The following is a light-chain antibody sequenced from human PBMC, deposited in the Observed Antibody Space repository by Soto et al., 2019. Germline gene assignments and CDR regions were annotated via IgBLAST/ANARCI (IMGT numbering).Light chain of an antibody. CDR1: QSLLHSNGYNY. CDR3: QQRSNWPQT. CDR2: LGS. V-gene: IGKV2-28*01. Sequence: DIVMTQSPLSLPVTPGEPASISCRSSQSLLHSNGYNYLDWYLQKPGQSPQLLIYLGSNRASGVTDRFSGSGSGTDFTLKISRVEAEDVGVYYCQQRSNWPQTFGQGTKVDIK. J-gene: IGKJ1*01.